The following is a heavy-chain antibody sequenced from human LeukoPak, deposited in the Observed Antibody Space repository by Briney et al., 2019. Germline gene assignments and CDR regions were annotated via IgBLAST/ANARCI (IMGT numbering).Heavy chain of an antibody. J-gene: IGHJ4*02. V-gene: IGHV3-23*01. D-gene: IGHD3-10*01. Sequence: GGSLRLSCETSGFSFSSYDVTWVRQAPGKGLEWVSVYRGSSGSTYYADSVKGRLTISTDDSKNALYLHMRSLRAEDTAIYYCAKGDGYGDFEDWGQGTPVTVSS. CDR3: AKGDGYGDFED. CDR1: GFSFSSYD. CDR2: YRGSSGST.